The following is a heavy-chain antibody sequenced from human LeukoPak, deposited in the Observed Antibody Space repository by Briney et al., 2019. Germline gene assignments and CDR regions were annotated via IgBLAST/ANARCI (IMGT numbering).Heavy chain of an antibody. V-gene: IGHV4-59*01. J-gene: IGHJ2*01. CDR3: AREPLSSHYYGGHYWYFDL. D-gene: IGHD3-10*01. Sequence: SETLSLTCTVSGGSISSYYWSWIRQPPGKGLEWIGYIYYSGSTNYNPSLKSRVTISVDTSKNQFSLKLSSVTAADTAVYYCAREPLSSHYYGGHYWYFDLWGRGTLVTVSS. CDR2: IYYSGST. CDR1: GGSISSYY.